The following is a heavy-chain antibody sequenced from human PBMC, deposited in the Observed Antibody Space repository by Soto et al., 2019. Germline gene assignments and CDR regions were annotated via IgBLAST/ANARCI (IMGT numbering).Heavy chain of an antibody. CDR2: IAPFSGDV. J-gene: IGHJ4*02. CDR1: GNTFSYRY. Sequence: QMQLVQSGAEVTKTGTSVTVSCQALGNTFSYRYLHWVRQARGQALEWMGWIAPFSGDVHYAQKFQERVTLTRDRSINTAYMRMSSLRSEDTAIYFCACGGAGSGPFTWELPDHWGQGTLVTVSS. D-gene: IGHD1-26*01. V-gene: IGHV1-45*02. CDR3: ACGGAGSGPFTWELPDH.